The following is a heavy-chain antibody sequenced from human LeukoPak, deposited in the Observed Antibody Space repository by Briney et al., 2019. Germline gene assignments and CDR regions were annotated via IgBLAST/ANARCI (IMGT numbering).Heavy chain of an antibody. CDR1: GGSISSDGYY. Sequence: PWETLSLTCTVSGGSISSDGYYWSWLRQHPGKGLEWIGYIYYSGSTYYHPSLKSRFTISLDTSNHQFSLKLNSVTAADTAVYYCARESYYDSSGYPMDWYFDLWGRGTLLTVSS. CDR3: ARESYYDSSGYPMDWYFDL. J-gene: IGHJ2*01. CDR2: IYYSGST. V-gene: IGHV4-31*03. D-gene: IGHD3-22*01.